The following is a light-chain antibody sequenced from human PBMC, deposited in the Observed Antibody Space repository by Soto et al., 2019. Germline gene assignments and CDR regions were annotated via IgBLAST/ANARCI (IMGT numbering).Light chain of an antibody. J-gene: IGKJ1*01. CDR3: QQYNSYPWT. Sequence: DIQMTQSPSTLSASVGDRVTITCRASQSISSWLAWYQQKPGKAPKLLIYKASSLESGVPSRFSGSGSETEFTLTNSSLQPDDFATYYCQQYNSYPWTFGQGTKVEIK. V-gene: IGKV1-5*03. CDR1: QSISSW. CDR2: KAS.